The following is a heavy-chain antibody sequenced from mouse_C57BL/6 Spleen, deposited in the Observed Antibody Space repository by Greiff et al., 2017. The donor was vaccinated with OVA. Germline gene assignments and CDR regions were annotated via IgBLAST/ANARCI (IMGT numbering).Heavy chain of an antibody. CDR2: IDPSDSYT. Sequence: QVQLQQPGAELVMPGASVKLSCKASGYTFTSYWMHWVKQRPGQGLEWIGEIDPSDSYTNYNQKFKGKSTLTVDKSSSTAYMQLSSLTSEDSAVYYCLYYDYEGFAYWGQGTLVTVSA. CDR3: LYYDYEGFAY. D-gene: IGHD2-4*01. V-gene: IGHV1-69*01. J-gene: IGHJ3*01. CDR1: GYTFTSYW.